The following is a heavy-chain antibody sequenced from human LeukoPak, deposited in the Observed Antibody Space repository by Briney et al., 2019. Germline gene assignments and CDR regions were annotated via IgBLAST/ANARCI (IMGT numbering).Heavy chain of an antibody. CDR3: ARGDVTTGGWSPMDV. V-gene: IGHV3-30-3*01. CDR2: ISYDGSNK. D-gene: IGHD4-11*01. J-gene: IGHJ6*03. CDR1: GFTFSSYA. Sequence: GGSLRLSCAASGFTFSSYAMHWVRQAPGKGLEWVAVISYDGSNKYYADSVKGRFTISRDNSKNTLYLQMNSLRAEDTAVYYCARGDVTTGGWSPMDVWGKGTTVTVSS.